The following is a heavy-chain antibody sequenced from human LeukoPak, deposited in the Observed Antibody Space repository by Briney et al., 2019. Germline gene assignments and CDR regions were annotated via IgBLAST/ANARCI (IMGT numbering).Heavy chain of an antibody. CDR1: GFTFSSYA. V-gene: IGHV3-23*01. J-gene: IGHJ4*02. Sequence: GGSLRLSCAASGFTFSSYAMSWVRQAPRKGLVWVSAISDSGDITHYADSVKGRFTISRDNSKNTLYLQINSLRAVDTALYYCAKHRVVREVIPDYYFDHWGQGTLVTVSS. CDR3: AKHRVVREVIPDYYFDH. D-gene: IGHD3-10*01. CDR2: ISDSGDIT.